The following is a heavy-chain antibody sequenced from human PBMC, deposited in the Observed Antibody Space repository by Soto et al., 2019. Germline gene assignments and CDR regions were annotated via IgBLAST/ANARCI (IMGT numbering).Heavy chain of an antibody. V-gene: IGHV4-34*01. CDR3: ARGRGEFHA. D-gene: IGHD2-21*01. Sequence: SETLSLSCAVYGASLSDNYCNWLRQPPGKGLEWIGEINHSGNTNYNPSLRSRVTISIDTSKNQLSLNLRSVSAADTAVYYCARGRGEFHARCQATPVTVSS. CDR1: GASLSDNY. J-gene: IGHJ5*02. CDR2: INHSGNT.